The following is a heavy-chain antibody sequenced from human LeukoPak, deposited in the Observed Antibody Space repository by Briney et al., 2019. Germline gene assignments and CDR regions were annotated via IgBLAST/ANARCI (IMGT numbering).Heavy chain of an antibody. CDR2: ISGSGGST. D-gene: IGHD2-15*01. CDR3: AKCPKGVVAATHFDY. CDR1: GFTFSSYW. J-gene: IGHJ4*02. V-gene: IGHV3-23*01. Sequence: PGGSLRLSCAASGFTFSSYWMHWVRQAPGKGLEWVSAISGSGGSTYYADSVKGRFTISRDNSKNSLYLQMNSLRAEDTAVYYCAKCPKGVVAATHFDYWGQGTLVTVSS.